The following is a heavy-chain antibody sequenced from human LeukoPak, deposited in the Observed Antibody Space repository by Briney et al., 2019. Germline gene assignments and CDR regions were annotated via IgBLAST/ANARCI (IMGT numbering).Heavy chain of an antibody. Sequence: GGSLRLSCAASGFTVSSNYMSWVRQAPGKGLEWVSVIYSGGSTYYADSVKGRFTISRDNSKNTLYLQRNSLRAEDTAVYYCARSTRSNPRSSSIYFDYWGQGTLVTVSS. J-gene: IGHJ4*02. CDR2: IYSGGST. CDR1: GFTVSSNY. V-gene: IGHV3-53*01. D-gene: IGHD6-6*01. CDR3: ARSTRSNPRSSSIYFDY.